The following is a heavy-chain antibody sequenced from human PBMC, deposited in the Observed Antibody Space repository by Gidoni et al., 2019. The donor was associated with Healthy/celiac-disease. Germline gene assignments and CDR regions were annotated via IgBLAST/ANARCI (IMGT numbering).Heavy chain of an antibody. J-gene: IGHJ5*02. V-gene: IGHV2-26*01. Sequence: QVTLKESGPVLVKPTETLTLTCTVSGFSLRNARMGVSWIRQPPGKAREWLAHIFSNDEKSYSTSLKSRLTISKDTSKSQVVLTMTNMDPVDTATYYCARIHSSGWYKEGFDPWGQGTLVTVSS. CDR3: ARIHSSGWYKEGFDP. CDR2: IFSNDEK. CDR1: GFSLRNARMG. D-gene: IGHD6-19*01.